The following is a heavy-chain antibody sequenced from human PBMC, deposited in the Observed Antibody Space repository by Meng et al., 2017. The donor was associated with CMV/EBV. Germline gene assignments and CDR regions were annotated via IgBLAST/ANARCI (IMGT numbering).Heavy chain of an antibody. Sequence: QVQLVQSGAEETKPGLSVNGSCNGAGYTFTGDYRHWVRQAPGQGLEWMGRINSKSGGTNYAQKFQGRVTMTRDTSISTAYMELSRLGSDDTAVYYCARDGYYAYAFDIWGQGTMVTVSS. V-gene: IGHV1-2*02. CDR1: GYTFTGDY. CDR2: INSKSGGT. CDR3: ARDGYYAYAFDI. J-gene: IGHJ3*02. D-gene: IGHD2-2*03.